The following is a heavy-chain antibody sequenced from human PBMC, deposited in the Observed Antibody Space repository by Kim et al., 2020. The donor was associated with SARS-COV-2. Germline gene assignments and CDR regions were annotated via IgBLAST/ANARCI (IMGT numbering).Heavy chain of an antibody. J-gene: IGHJ4*02. CDR2: IYYSGST. CDR3: ARDYGSGSPLVY. V-gene: IGHV4-31*03. Sequence: SETLSLTCTVSGGSISSGGYYWSWIRQHPGKGLEWIGYIYYSGSTYYKPSLKSRVTISVDTSKNQFSLKLSSVTAADTAVYYCARDYGSGSPLVYWGQGTLVTVSS. CDR1: GGSISSGGYY. D-gene: IGHD3-10*01.